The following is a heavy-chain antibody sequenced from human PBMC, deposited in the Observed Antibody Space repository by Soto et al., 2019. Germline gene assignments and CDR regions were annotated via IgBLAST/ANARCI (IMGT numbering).Heavy chain of an antibody. J-gene: IGHJ5*02. CDR3: ARDGDGYPA. D-gene: IGHD1-1*01. Sequence: EVQLVESGGGLVQPGGSLTLSCAASGFTFSRNWMSWVRQAPGKGLEWVANIKQDGSEKYYADAVKGRFTLSRDNGENSVYLQMNSLRAEDTAVYYCARDGDGYPAWGQGTLVTVSS. CDR2: IKQDGSEK. CDR1: GFTFSRNW. V-gene: IGHV3-7*01.